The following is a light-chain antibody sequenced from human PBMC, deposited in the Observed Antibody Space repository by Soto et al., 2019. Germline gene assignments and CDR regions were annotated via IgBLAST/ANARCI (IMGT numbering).Light chain of an antibody. CDR2: GAS. J-gene: IGKJ4*01. CDR3: QQYNNWPPLT. V-gene: IGKV3-15*01. CDR1: QSVSSN. Sequence: EIVMTQSPATLSVSPGERATLSCRASQSVSSNLAWYQQKPGQAPRLLIYGASTRATGIPARFSGSGSGTEFTLTISSLRSEDFAVYSCQQYNNWPPLTFGGGTKVEIK.